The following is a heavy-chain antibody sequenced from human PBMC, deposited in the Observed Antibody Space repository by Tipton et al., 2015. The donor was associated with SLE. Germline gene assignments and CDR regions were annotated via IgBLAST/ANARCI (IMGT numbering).Heavy chain of an antibody. D-gene: IGHD3-10*01. J-gene: IGHJ4*02. CDR3: ARGRPSSFTDY. CDR1: GGSFSGYY. CDR2: INHSGST. V-gene: IGHV4-34*01. Sequence: TLSLTCAVYGGSFSGYYWSWIRQPPGKGLEWIGEINHSGSTNYNPSLESRVTISVDTSKNQFSLKLSSVTAADTAVYYCARGRPSSFTDYWGQGTLVTVSS.